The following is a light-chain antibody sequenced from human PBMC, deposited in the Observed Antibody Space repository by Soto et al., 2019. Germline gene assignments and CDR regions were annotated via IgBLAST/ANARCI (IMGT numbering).Light chain of an antibody. CDR2: AAS. V-gene: IGKV1-39*01. CDR1: QSISSW. J-gene: IGKJ5*01. CDR3: QQSYSTPSIT. Sequence: DIQMTQSPSTLSASVGDRVTITCRASQSISSWLAWYQQKPGKAPKLLIYAASSLQSGVPSRFSGSGSGTDFTLTISSLQPEDFATYYCQQSYSTPSITFGQGTRLEN.